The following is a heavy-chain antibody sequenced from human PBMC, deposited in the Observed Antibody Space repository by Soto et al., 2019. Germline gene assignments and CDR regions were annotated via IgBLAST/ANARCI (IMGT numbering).Heavy chain of an antibody. CDR1: GGSISSGGYY. CDR3: ARSSQYSYDSSEGNFDS. D-gene: IGHD3-22*01. CDR2: IYHSGST. Sequence: SETLSLTCTVSGGSISSGGYYWSWIRQPPGKGLEWIGYIYHSGSTYYNPSLKSRVTISVDKSKNQFSLKLSSVTAADTAVYYCARSSQYSYDSSEGNFDSWGRGTLVTVSS. J-gene: IGHJ4*02. V-gene: IGHV4-30-2*01.